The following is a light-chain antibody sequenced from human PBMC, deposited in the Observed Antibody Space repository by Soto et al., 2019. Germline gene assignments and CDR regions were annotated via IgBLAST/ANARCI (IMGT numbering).Light chain of an antibody. V-gene: IGKV1-39*01. CDR1: QAIRND. CDR2: AAS. CDR3: QQSYSSPQT. J-gene: IGKJ1*01. Sequence: DIQITHSPSSLSASLGYIITISFRASQAIRNDLSWFQQTPGKAPKLLIFAASSLQSGVPSRFSGSRSGPDFTLTISSLQPEDFATYYCQQSYSSPQTFGQGTKVDIK.